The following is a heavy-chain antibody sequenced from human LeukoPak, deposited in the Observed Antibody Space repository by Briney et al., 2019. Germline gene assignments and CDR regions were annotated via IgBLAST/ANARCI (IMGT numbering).Heavy chain of an antibody. CDR2: IYYSGST. D-gene: IGHD2-15*01. J-gene: IGHJ3*02. CDR3: ASGVVVAARAFDI. V-gene: IGHV4-59*01. Sequence: SETLSLTCAVYGGSFSGYYWSWIRQPPGKGLEWIGYIYYSGSTNYNPSLKSRVTISVDTSKNQFSLKLSSVTAADTAVYYRASGVVVAARAFDIWGQGTMVTVSS. CDR1: GGSFSGYY.